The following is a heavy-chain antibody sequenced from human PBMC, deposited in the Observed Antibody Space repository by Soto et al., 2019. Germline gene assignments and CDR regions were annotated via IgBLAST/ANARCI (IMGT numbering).Heavy chain of an antibody. CDR1: GYTFTIYG. J-gene: IGHJ4*02. D-gene: IGHD1-26*01. CDR3: AREQWGAPQGLFDY. CDR2: ISAYNGNT. Sequence: ASVKVSCKASGYTFTIYGISCVRQSPGQGLDWMGWISAYNGNTNYAQKLQGRVTMTTDTSTSTAYMELRSLRSDDTAVYYCAREQWGAPQGLFDYWGQGTLVTVSS. V-gene: IGHV1-18*04.